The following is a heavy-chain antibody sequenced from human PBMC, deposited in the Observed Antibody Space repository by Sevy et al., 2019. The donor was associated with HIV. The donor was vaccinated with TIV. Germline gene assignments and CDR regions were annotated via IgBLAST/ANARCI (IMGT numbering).Heavy chain of an antibody. V-gene: IGHV4-39*01. CDR1: SGSISTSSYY. D-gene: IGHD4-17*01. CDR3: ARYLRGDHAGGFDF. CDR2: MDYIGST. Sequence: SETLSLTCTVSSGSISTSSYYWGWIRQPPGKGLEWIASMDYIGSTYYNLALKSRVTISGERSKNQVSLNLRFVTAADTAVYYCARYLRGDHAGGFDFWGQGTLVTVSS. J-gene: IGHJ5*01.